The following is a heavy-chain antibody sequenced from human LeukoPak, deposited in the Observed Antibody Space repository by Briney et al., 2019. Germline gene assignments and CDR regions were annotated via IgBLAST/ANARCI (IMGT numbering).Heavy chain of an antibody. V-gene: IGHV3-33*01. J-gene: IGHJ4*02. CDR2: IWYDGSNK. CDR3: ARDSLTMVRGVTPDY. Sequence: GGSLRLSCAASGFTFSSYGIHWVRQAPGKGLEWVAVIWYDGSNKYYADSVKGRFTISRDNSKNTLYLQMNSLRAEDTAVYYCARDSLTMVRGVTPDYWGQGTLVTVSS. CDR1: GFTFSSYG. D-gene: IGHD3-10*01.